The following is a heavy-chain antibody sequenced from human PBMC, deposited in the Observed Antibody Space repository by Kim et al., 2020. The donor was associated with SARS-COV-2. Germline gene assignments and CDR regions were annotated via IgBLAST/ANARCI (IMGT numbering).Heavy chain of an antibody. CDR3: ARSLAYDMFDP. Sequence: GGSLRLSCAASGFTFSSYGMHWVRQAPGKGLEWVAVIWYDGSNKYYADSVKGRFTISRDNSKNTLYLQMNSLRAEDTAVYYCARSLAYDMFDPWGQGTLVTVSS. V-gene: IGHV3-33*01. J-gene: IGHJ5*02. CDR2: IWYDGSNK. CDR1: GFTFSSYG. D-gene: IGHD3-22*01.